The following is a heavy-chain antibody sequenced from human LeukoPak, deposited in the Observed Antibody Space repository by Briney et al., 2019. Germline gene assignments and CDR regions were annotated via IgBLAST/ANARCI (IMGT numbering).Heavy chain of an antibody. Sequence: SETLSLTCPVSGGSISSGGYYWSWIRQHPGKGLEWIGYIYYSGSTYYNPSLKSRVTISVDTSKNQFSLKLSSVTAADTAVYYCARVPGTEKRLEWLSDRGFDYWGQGTLVTVSS. CDR2: IYYSGST. CDR3: ARVPGTEKRLEWLSDRGFDY. J-gene: IGHJ4*02. V-gene: IGHV4-31*03. CDR1: GGSISSGGYY. D-gene: IGHD3-3*01.